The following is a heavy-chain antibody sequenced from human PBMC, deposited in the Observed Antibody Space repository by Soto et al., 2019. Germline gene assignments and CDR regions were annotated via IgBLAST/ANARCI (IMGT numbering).Heavy chain of an antibody. D-gene: IGHD3-10*01. J-gene: IGHJ4*02. CDR2: IYSGGST. CDR3: ARDESGHY. Sequence: EVQLVESGGGLVQPGGSLRLSCAASGFTVSSNYMSWVRQAPGKGLEWVSVIYSGGSTYYADSVKGRFTISRDNSKNSLYLQMNSLRAEDKAVYYCARDESGHYWGQGTLVTVSS. V-gene: IGHV3-66*01. CDR1: GFTVSSNY.